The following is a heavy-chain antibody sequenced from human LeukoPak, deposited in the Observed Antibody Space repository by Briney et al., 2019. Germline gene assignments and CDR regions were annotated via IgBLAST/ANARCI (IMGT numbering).Heavy chain of an antibody. Sequence: SETLSLTCTVSGGSISSYYWSWIRQPPGKGLEWIGYIYYSGSTNYNPSLKSRVTISVDTSKNQFSLKLSSVTAADTAVYYCARAWLSSSGTDAFDIWGQGKMVTVSS. CDR3: ARAWLSSSGTDAFDI. CDR2: IYYSGST. D-gene: IGHD3-22*01. J-gene: IGHJ3*02. CDR1: GGSISSYY. V-gene: IGHV4-59*01.